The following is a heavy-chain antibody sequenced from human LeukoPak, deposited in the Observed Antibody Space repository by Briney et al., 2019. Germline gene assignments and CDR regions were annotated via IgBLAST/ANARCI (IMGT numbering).Heavy chain of an antibody. V-gene: IGHV4-39*07. CDR2: IYYSGST. D-gene: IGHD3-22*01. CDR1: GGSISSSYY. Sequence: SETLSLTCTVSGGSISSSYYWGWIRQPPGKGLEWIGSIYYSGSTYYNPSLKSRVTLSGGTSKNQFSLKLSSVTAADTAVYFCARLLDYYDSSGYQVRYFDYWGQGVLVTVSA. CDR3: ARLLDYYDSSGYQVRYFDY. J-gene: IGHJ4*02.